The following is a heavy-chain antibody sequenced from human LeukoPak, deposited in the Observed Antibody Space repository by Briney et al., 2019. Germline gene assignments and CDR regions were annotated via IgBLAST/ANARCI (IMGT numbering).Heavy chain of an antibody. CDR1: GLTFSSHW. V-gene: IGHV3-74*01. CDR2: ITNDGSST. D-gene: IGHD3-22*01. J-gene: IGHJ4*02. CDR3: ARDGSVVVNPTYYFDY. Sequence: GGSLRLSCAASGLTFSSHWMHWVRQAPGKGLVWVSRITNDGSSTTYADSVKGRFTISRDNAKNMLYLQVNSLRAEDTAVYYCARDGSVVVNPTYYFDYWGQGTLVTVSS.